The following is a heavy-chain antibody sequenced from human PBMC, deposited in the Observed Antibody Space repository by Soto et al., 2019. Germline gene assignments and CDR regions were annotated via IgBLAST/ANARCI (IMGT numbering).Heavy chain of an antibody. CDR1: GFTVSSNY. J-gene: IGHJ3*02. CDR3: AREESSGSLDAFDI. Sequence: GGSLRLSCAASGFTVSSNYMSWVRQAPGKGLEWVSVIYSGGSTYYADSVKGRFTISRDNSKNTLYLQMNSLRAEDTAVYYCAREESSGSLDAFDIWGQGTMVTVS. V-gene: IGHV3-66*01. CDR2: IYSGGST. D-gene: IGHD6-19*01.